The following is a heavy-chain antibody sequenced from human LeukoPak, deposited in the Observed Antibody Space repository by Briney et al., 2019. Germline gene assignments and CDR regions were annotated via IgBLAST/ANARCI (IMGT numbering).Heavy chain of an antibody. V-gene: IGHV3-7*01. CDR2: IKQDRNNI. CDR1: GFTFTNYW. D-gene: IGHD3-16*01. J-gene: IGHJ5*02. CDR3: ARVLSWGWFDP. Sequence: TGGSLRLSCAASGFTFTNYWMGWLRQAPGKGLEGGANIKQDRNNIYYVDCVKGRFTISRDNAQNSLYLQMNSLRAEDTALYYCARVLSWGWFDPWGQGTLVSVSS.